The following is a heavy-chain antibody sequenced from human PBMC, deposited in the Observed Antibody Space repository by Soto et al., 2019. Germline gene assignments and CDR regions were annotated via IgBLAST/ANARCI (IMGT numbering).Heavy chain of an antibody. CDR2: IIPNFGTA. V-gene: IGHV1-69*06. J-gene: IGHJ4*02. D-gene: IGHD3-10*01. Sequence: QVQLVQSGAEVKKPWSSVKVSCKASGDTFDIYGFNWVRQAPGQGLEWLGTIIPNFGTADYAQKFEGRVSITADKSTRTAYMELAGMTNEDSAIYYCASGGIHFYAESGHASDYWGQGTLLAVSS. CDR1: GDTFDIYG. CDR3: ASGGIHFYAESGHASDY.